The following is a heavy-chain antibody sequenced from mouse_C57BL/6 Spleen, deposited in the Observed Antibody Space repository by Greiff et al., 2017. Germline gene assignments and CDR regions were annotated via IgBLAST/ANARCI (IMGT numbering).Heavy chain of an antibody. CDR1: GFNIKNTN. V-gene: IGHV14-3*01. CDR3: APLAFSFDYEYAMDY. Sequence: EVQLQQSVAELVRPGASVKLSCTASGFNIKNTNMHWVEQRPEPGLEWIGRIDPANGNTKYAPKFQSKATITADTSSNTAYLQLRSLTSADTAISYCAPLAFSFDYEYAMDYWGQGTSVSVSS. CDR2: IDPANGNT. D-gene: IGHD2-4*01. J-gene: IGHJ4*01.